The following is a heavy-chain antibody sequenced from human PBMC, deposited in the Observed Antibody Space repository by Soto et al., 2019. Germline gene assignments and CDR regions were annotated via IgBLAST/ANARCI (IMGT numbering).Heavy chain of an antibody. Sequence: QVQLVQSGAEVKKPGSSVKVSCKASGGTFSSYAISWVRQAPGQGLEWMGGIIPIFGTANYAQKFQGRVTITADKSTSTAYMELSSLRSEDTAVYYCARISGSGSYYMTESWFDPWGQGTLVTVSS. CDR1: GGTFSSYA. CDR2: IIPIFGTA. J-gene: IGHJ5*02. CDR3: ARISGSGSYYMTESWFDP. V-gene: IGHV1-69*06. D-gene: IGHD3-10*01.